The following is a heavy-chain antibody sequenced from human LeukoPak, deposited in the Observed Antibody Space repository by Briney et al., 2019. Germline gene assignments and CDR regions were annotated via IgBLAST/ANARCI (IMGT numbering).Heavy chain of an antibody. CDR2: ISGSSSYI. Sequence: PGGSLRLSCAASGFTFSSYSMNWVRQAPGKGLEWVSSISGSSSYIYYTDSVKGRFTISRDNAKNSLYLQMNSLRAEDTAVYYCARDQGVYCSGGSCTAFDIWGQGTMVTVSS. V-gene: IGHV3-21*01. J-gene: IGHJ3*02. CDR1: GFTFSSYS. D-gene: IGHD2-15*01. CDR3: ARDQGVYCSGGSCTAFDI.